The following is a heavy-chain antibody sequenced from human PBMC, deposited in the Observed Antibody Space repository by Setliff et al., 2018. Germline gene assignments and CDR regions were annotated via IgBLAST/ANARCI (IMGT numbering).Heavy chain of an antibody. D-gene: IGHD6-19*01. CDR1: GFTFSDYY. Sequence: GGSLRLSCAASGFTFSDYYMSWIRQPPGKGLEWVSYISNSGSTIYYAASVKGRFTISRDSAKNSLYLQMNSLRAEDTAVYYCARASSVAGLTTDYWGQGTLVTVLL. CDR2: ISNSGSTI. CDR3: ARASSVAGLTTDY. V-gene: IGHV3-11*04. J-gene: IGHJ4*02.